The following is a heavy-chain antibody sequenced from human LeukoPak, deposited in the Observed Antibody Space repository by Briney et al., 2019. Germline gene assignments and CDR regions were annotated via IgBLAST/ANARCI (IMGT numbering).Heavy chain of an antibody. CDR3: ARSRSGYSYDHAAFEI. CDR1: GGSISTYY. Sequence: SETLSLTCTVSGGSISTYYWSWIRQSPGKGLEWIAYIDYRGSTTYNPSLRSRVTISVDTSRNQFSLKQSSVTAADTAVYYCARSRSGYSYDHAAFEIWGQGTLVTVSS. D-gene: IGHD5-18*01. V-gene: IGHV4-59*01. CDR2: IDYRGST. J-gene: IGHJ3*02.